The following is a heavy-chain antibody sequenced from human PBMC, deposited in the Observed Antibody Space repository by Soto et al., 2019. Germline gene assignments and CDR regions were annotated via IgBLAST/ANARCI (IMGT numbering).Heavy chain of an antibody. V-gene: IGHV3-48*03. Sequence: EVQLVESGGGLVQPGGSLRLSCAASGFTFSSYDMNWVRQAPGKGLEWISCISPSGSATYYADSVKGRFTISRDNAENSLYLQMNSLRAEDTAVYYCARTNSGSYFERDYWGQGTLVTVSS. J-gene: IGHJ4*02. CDR1: GFTFSSYD. CDR3: ARTNSGSYFERDY. D-gene: IGHD1-26*01. CDR2: ISPSGSAT.